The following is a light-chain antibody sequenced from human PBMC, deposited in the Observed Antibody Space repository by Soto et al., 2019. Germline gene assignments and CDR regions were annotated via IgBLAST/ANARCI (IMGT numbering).Light chain of an antibody. CDR3: QQYYSTPTWT. Sequence: DIVMTQSPDSLAVSLGERATINCKSSQSLLYSSNNKNYLAWYQQKPGQPPKLLIYWAFTRGSGVPDRFSGSGSGTDFTLTISSLQAEDVAVYYCQQYYSTPTWTFGQGTKVEIK. CDR1: QSLLYSSNNKNY. J-gene: IGKJ1*01. CDR2: WAF. V-gene: IGKV4-1*01.